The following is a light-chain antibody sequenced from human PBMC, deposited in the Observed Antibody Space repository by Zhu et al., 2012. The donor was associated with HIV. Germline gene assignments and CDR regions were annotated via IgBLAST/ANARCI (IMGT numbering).Light chain of an antibody. CDR2: GAS. Sequence: EIVLTQSPGTLSLSPGERATLSCRASQSVRSSNLAWYQQKPGQAPRLLIYGASNRATGIPDRFSGSGSGTDFTLTISRLEPDEDFVVYYCQQYAGSPLTFGGGTRVEIK. J-gene: IGKJ4*01. CDR1: QSVRSSN. CDR3: QQYAGSPLT. V-gene: IGKV3-20*01.